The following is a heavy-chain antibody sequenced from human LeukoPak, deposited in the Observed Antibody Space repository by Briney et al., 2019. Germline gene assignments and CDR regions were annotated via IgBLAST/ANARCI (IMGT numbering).Heavy chain of an antibody. D-gene: IGHD1-26*01. J-gene: IGHJ4*02. CDR3: ARDNSGSSFDY. CDR1: GYSISSGYY. CDR2: IYHTGNT. Sequence: PSETLPLTCAVSGYSISSGYYWGWIRQPPGKGLEWIGSIYHTGNTYYNPSLKSRVTISEDTPKNHFSLKLSSVTAADTAVYYCARDNSGSSFDYWGQGTLVTVSS. V-gene: IGHV4-38-2*02.